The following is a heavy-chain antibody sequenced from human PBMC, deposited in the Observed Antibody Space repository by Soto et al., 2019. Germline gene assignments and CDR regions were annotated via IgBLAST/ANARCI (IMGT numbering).Heavy chain of an antibody. CDR3: ARDSYSSLFDS. CDR1: GFTLSSFS. V-gene: IGHV3-21*01. Sequence: GGSLRLSCVASGFTLSSFSMSWVRQTPGKGLEWVSSITTGNDYISYADSVKGRFTIPRDNAKNSLFLQMNSLRAEDTALYFCARDSYSSLFDSWGQGTLVTVSS. D-gene: IGHD6-19*01. CDR2: ITTGNDYI. J-gene: IGHJ5*01.